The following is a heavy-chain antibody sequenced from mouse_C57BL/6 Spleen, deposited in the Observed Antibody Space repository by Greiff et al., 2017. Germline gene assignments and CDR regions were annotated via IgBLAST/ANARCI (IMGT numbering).Heavy chain of an antibody. CDR2: ISSGSSTI. J-gene: IGHJ3*01. Sequence: EVNLVESGGGLVKPGGSLKLSCAASGFTFSDYGMHWVRQAPEKGLEWVAYISSGSSTIYYADTVKGRFTISRDNAKNTLFLQMTSLRSEDTAMYYCARGDDDYAWFAYWGQGTLVTVSA. D-gene: IGHD2-4*01. CDR1: GFTFSDYG. CDR3: ARGDDDYAWFAY. V-gene: IGHV5-17*01.